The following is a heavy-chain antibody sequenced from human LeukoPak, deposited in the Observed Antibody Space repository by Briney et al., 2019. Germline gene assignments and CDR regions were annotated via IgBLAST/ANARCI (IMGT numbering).Heavy chain of an antibody. J-gene: IGHJ5*02. V-gene: IGHV3-43*02. CDR1: GFTFDAYP. CDR3: AKDSGVFRGPTISNWFGP. D-gene: IGHD1-26*01. Sequence: GGSLRLSCAASGFTFDAYPMNWVRQAPGKGLEWVSIISGDGSSTSYADSVKGRFTISRDNSRSSLYLQMNSLRTEDTAFYYCAKDSGVFRGPTISNWFGPWGQGTLVAVSS. CDR2: ISGDGSST.